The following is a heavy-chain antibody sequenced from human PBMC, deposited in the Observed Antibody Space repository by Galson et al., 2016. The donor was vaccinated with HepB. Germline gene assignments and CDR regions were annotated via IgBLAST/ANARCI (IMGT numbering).Heavy chain of an antibody. V-gene: IGHV4-34*01. J-gene: IGHJ5*02. D-gene: IGHD6-6*01. CDR2: INHSGST. CDR3: ARDPRGITARLRGDHTGGFDP. CDR1: GGSFSGYY. Sequence: ETLSLTCAVYGGSFSGYYWSWIRQPPGKGLEWIGEINHSGSTNYNPSLKSRVTISVDTSKNQFSLKLTSVTAADTAVYYCARDPRGITARLRGDHTGGFDPWGQGTPVTVSS.